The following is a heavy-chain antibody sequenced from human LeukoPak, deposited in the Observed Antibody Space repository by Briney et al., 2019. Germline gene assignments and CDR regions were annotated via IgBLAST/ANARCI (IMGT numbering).Heavy chain of an antibody. J-gene: IGHJ4*02. Sequence: GGSLRLSCVASGFSFSSYGMHWVRQAPGKGLEWVALMWYDGSNEDYADSVKGRFTLSRDNSKNTAYLQMNSLRAEDTAVYYCARVFGSKSYFPFDFWGQGTLVTVSS. CDR3: ARVFGSKSYFPFDF. D-gene: IGHD3-10*01. V-gene: IGHV3-33*01. CDR2: MWYDGSNE. CDR1: GFSFSSYG.